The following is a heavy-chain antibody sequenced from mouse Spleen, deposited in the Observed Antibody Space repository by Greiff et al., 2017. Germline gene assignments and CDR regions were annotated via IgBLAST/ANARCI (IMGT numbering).Heavy chain of an antibody. D-gene: IGHD2-12*01. V-gene: IGHV1-4*01. CDR2: INPSSGYT. CDR1: GYTFTSYW. Sequence: QVQLQQSGTVLARPGASVKMSCKTSGYTFTSYWMHWVKQRPGQGLEWIGYINPSSGYTKYNQKFKDKATLTADKSSSTAYMQLSSLTSEDSAVYYCAREELLYPFAYWGQGTLVTVSA. J-gene: IGHJ3*01. CDR3: AREELLYPFAY.